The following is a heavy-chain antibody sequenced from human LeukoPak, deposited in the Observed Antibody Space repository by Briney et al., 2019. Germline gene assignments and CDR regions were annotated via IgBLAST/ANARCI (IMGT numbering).Heavy chain of an antibody. V-gene: IGHV4-39*07. CDR3: ARGDSSGWYYFDY. J-gene: IGHJ4*02. CDR2: IYYSGST. Sequence: SENLSLTCTVSGGSISSSSYYWGWIRQPPGKGLEWIGSIYYSGSTYYNPSLKSRVTISVDTSKYQFSLKLSSVTAADTAVYYCARGDSSGWYYFDYWGQGTLVTVSS. D-gene: IGHD6-19*01. CDR1: GGSISSSSYY.